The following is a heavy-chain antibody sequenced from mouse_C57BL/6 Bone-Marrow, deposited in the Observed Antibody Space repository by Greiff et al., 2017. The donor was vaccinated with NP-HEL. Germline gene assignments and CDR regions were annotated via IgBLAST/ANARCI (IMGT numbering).Heavy chain of an antibody. D-gene: IGHD1-1*01. CDR2: IYPGSGST. CDR3: ARSGDYYGSSWFAY. CDR1: GYTFTSYW. J-gene: IGHJ3*01. Sequence: QVQLQQPGAELVKPGASVKMSCKASGYTFTSYWITWVKQRPGQGLEWIGDIYPGSGSTNYNEKFKSKATLTVDTSSRTAYMQLSSLTSEDSAVYYCARSGDYYGSSWFAYWGQGTLVTVSA. V-gene: IGHV1-55*01.